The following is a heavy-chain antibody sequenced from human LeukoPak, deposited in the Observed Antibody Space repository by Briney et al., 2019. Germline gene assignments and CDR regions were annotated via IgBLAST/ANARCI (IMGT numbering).Heavy chain of an antibody. D-gene: IGHD2-8*01. CDR1: GGSISTSNYY. J-gene: IGHJ4*02. Sequence: KASETLSLTCTVSGGSISTSNYYWGWIRQPPGKGLEWIGSIYYSGSTYYNPSLKSRVTISVDTSKNQFSLKLSSVTAADTAVYYCARSERCTNGVCYWGVDYWGQGTLVTVSS. V-gene: IGHV4-39*07. CDR2: IYYSGST. CDR3: ARSERCTNGVCYWGVDY.